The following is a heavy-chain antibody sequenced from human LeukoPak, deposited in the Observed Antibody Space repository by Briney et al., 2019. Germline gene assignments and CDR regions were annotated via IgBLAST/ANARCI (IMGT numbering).Heavy chain of an antibody. CDR1: GFTFSSYA. D-gene: IGHD5-24*01. V-gene: IGHV3-23*01. J-gene: IGHJ6*03. CDR2: ISGSGGST. Sequence: PGGSLRLSCAASGFTFSSYAMSRVRQAPGKGLEWVSAISGSGGSTYYADSVKGRFTISRDNSKNTLYLQMNSLRAEDTAVYYCAKGDSPTYYYMDVWGKGTTVTVSS. CDR3: AKGDSPTYYYMDV.